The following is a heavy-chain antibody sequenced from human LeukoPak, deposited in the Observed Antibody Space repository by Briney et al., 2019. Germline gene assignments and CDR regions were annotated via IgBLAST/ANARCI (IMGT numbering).Heavy chain of an antibody. CDR3: AKGAGQWLVPSEYFQY. D-gene: IGHD6-19*01. CDR2: ISSGGHST. J-gene: IGHJ1*01. Sequence: PSDTLALPCAVYGGAFSGYYLSWLPQAPGEGREWVSSISSGGHSTYYAGSVKGRFTISRDNSKNTLYLQMNSLRAEDTAVYYCAKGAGQWLVPSEYFQYWGQGTLVTVSS. CDR1: GGAFSGYY. V-gene: IGHV3-23*01.